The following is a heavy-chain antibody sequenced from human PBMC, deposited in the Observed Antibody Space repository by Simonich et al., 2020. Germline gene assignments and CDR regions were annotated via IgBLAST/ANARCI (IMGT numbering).Heavy chain of an antibody. J-gene: IGHJ6*03. V-gene: IGHV3-7*01. CDR1: GFTFSSYW. CDR2: INEDGSEK. D-gene: IGHD7-27*01. CDR3: ARDGLGTAYYYYLDV. Sequence: EVQLVESGGGLVQPGRSLRLSCAASGFTFSSYWMSWVRQAKGKGLKRRANINEDGSEKTYVDSVKGRCTIARDNAKNSLYLQMNSLRAEDTAVYYCARDGLGTAYYYYLDVWGKGTTVTVSS.